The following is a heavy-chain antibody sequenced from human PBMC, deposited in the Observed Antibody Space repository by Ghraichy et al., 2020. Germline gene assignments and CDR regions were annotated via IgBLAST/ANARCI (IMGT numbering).Heavy chain of an antibody. J-gene: IGHJ3*02. Sequence: GESLNISCKGSGYSFTSYWIGWVRQMPGKGLEWMGIIYPGDSDTRYSPSFQGQVTISADKSISTAYLQWSSLKASDTAMYYCARLGRQWLEHDAFDIWGQGTMVTVSS. V-gene: IGHV5-51*01. D-gene: IGHD6-19*01. CDR2: IYPGDSDT. CDR1: GYSFTSYW. CDR3: ARLGRQWLEHDAFDI.